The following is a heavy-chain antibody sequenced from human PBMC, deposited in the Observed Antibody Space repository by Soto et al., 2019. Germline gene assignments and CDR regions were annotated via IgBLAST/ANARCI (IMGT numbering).Heavy chain of an antibody. CDR1: GGSISSSSYY. Sequence: SETLSLTCTFSGGSISSSSYYWGWIRQPPGKGLEWIGSIYYSGSTYYNPSLKSRVTISVNTSKNQFSLKLSSVTAADTAVYYCARLATEDIVVVPAANIYWGQGTLVTVSS. J-gene: IGHJ4*02. V-gene: IGHV4-39*01. D-gene: IGHD2-2*01. CDR3: ARLATEDIVVVPAANIY. CDR2: IYYSGST.